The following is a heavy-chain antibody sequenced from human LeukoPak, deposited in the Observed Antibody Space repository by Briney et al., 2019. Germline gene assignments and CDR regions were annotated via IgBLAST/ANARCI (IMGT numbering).Heavy chain of an antibody. CDR1: GGSIGSDNYY. J-gene: IGHJ4*02. CDR3: ASSGAQYYFDY. CDR2: IFYTGTT. Sequence: PSETLSLTCTVSGGSIGSDNYYWDWIRQPPGKGLEFIAGIFYTGTTYYNPSLKSRVTISIDTSKNQFSLKLSSVTAADTAVYYCASSGAQYYFDYWGQGTLVTVSS. D-gene: IGHD4/OR15-4a*01. V-gene: IGHV4-39*07.